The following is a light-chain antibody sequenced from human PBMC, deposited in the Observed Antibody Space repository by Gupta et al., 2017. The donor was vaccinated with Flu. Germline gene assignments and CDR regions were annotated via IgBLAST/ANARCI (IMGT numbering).Light chain of an antibody. CDR2: KAS. CDR1: QSISSW. V-gene: IGKV1-5*03. J-gene: IGKJ2*03. CDR3: QQYNSYPYS. Sequence: DIQMTHSPSTLSASVGDRVTITCRASQSISSWLAWYQQKPGKAPKLLIYKASSLESGVPSRFSGSGSGTEFTLTISSLHPDDFATYYCQQYNSYPYSFGQGTKLEIK.